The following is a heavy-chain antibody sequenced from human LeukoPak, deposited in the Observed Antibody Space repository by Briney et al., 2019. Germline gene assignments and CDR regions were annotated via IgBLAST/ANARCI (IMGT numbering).Heavy chain of an antibody. Sequence: VASVKVSCKASGYTFTSYGISWVRQAPGQGLEWMGWISAYNGNTNYAQKLQGRVTMTTDTSTSTAYMELRSLRSDDTAVYYCARDSADLAYYGSGSYWWGQGTLVTVSS. CDR3: ARDSADLAYYGSGSYW. J-gene: IGHJ4*02. CDR1: GYTFTSYG. V-gene: IGHV1-18*01. CDR2: ISAYNGNT. D-gene: IGHD3-10*01.